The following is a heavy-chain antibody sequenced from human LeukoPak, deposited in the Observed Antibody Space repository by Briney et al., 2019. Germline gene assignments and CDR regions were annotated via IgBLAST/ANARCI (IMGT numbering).Heavy chain of an antibody. CDR2: INAGNGNT. V-gene: IGHV1-3*01. J-gene: IGHJ4*02. CDR3: ARGGEWELPDY. CDR1: GYTFTNYA. Sequence: GASVKVSCKASGYTFTNYAMHWVRQAPGQRLEWMGWINAGNGNTKYSQKFQGRVTITRDTSASTAYMELSSLRSEDTAVYYCARGGEWELPDYWGQGTLVTVSS. D-gene: IGHD1-26*01.